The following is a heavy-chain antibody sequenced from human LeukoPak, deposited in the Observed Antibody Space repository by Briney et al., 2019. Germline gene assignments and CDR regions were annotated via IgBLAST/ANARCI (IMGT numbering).Heavy chain of an antibody. CDR3: AREMSPSSSSWYPPGFDY. Sequence: PGGSLRLSCAASGFTFSSYWMSWVRQAPGKGLEWVANIKQDGSEKYYVDSVKGRFTISRDYAKNSLYLQMNSLRAEDTAVYYCAREMSPSSSSWYPPGFDYWGQGTLVTVSS. CDR2: IKQDGSEK. CDR1: GFTFSSYW. D-gene: IGHD6-13*01. J-gene: IGHJ4*02. V-gene: IGHV3-7*05.